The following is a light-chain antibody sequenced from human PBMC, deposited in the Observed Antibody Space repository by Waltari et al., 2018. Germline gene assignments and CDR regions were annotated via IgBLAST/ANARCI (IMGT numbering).Light chain of an antibody. Sequence: EIVMTQSPATLSVSPGERATLSCRASQSVSSNLAWYQQKPGQAPRRLIYGASTRATGIPARFSGSGSGTEFTLTISSLQSEDFAVYYCQQYNNWPPLFTFGPGTKVDIK. CDR2: GAS. CDR1: QSVSSN. V-gene: IGKV3-15*01. CDR3: QQYNNWPPLFT. J-gene: IGKJ3*01.